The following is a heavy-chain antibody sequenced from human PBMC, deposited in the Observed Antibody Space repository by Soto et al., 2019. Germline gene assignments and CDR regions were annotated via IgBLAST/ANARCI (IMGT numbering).Heavy chain of an antibody. J-gene: IGHJ4*02. Sequence: PGGSLRLSCAASGFTFSGSAMRWVRQASGKGLEWVGRIRSKTNNYATAYAASVKGRFTISRDDSKNTAYLQMNSLKTEDTAVYYCTRLYGRSDNYWGQGTQVTVSS. V-gene: IGHV3-73*01. CDR2: IRSKTNNYAT. CDR1: GFTFSGSA. CDR3: TRLYGRSDNY. D-gene: IGHD3-10*01.